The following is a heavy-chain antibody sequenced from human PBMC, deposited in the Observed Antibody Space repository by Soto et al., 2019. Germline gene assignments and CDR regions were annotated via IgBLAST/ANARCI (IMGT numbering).Heavy chain of an antibody. CDR1: GFTFSTYA. CDR2: ISYDGSNN. J-gene: IGHJ5*02. V-gene: IGHV3-30*18. CDR3: AKSPVPWDLFSWFDP. D-gene: IGHD1-26*01. Sequence: QVQLVESGGGVVQPGRSLRLSCAASGFTFSTYAMHWVRQAPGKGLEWVAIISYDGSNNYYADSVKGRFTISRDNSKNTMYLQMNSLRAEDTAMYYCAKSPVPWDLFSWFDPWGQGTLVIVSS.